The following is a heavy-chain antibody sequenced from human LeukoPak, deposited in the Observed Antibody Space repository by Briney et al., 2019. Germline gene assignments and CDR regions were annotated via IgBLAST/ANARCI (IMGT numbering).Heavy chain of an antibody. CDR3: ARGQRGSGVIDY. V-gene: IGHV4-34*01. D-gene: IGHD3-10*01. J-gene: IGHJ4*02. CDR2: INHSGST. Sequence: SETLSLTCAVYGGSFSGYYWSWIRQPPGKGLEWIGEINHSGSTNYNPSLKSRVTISVDTSKNQFSQKLSSVTAADTAVYYCARGQRGSGVIDYWGQGTLVTVSS. CDR1: GGSFSGYY.